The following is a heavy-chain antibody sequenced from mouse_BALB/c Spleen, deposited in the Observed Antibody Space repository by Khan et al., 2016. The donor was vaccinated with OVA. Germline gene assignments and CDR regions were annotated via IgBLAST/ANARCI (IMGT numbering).Heavy chain of an antibody. Sequence: EVELVESGGGLVKPGGSLKLSCAASGFTFSDYYMYWVRQTPEKRLEWVATISDGGSYTYYPDSVKGRFTISRDNAKHNLYLQMSSLKSEDTAMYSCGRACYGGFAYWGQCTRVTVSA. CDR2: ISDGGSYT. CDR3: GRACYGGFAY. CDR1: GFTFSDYY. J-gene: IGHJ3*01. D-gene: IGHD1-1*02. V-gene: IGHV5-4*02.